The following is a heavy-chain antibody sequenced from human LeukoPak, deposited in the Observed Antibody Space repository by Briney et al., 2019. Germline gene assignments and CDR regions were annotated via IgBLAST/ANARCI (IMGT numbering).Heavy chain of an antibody. CDR1: GGSITNYY. CDR2: IYSSGST. D-gene: IGHD4-17*01. CDR3: ANELRDYPGQEY. Sequence: PSETLSLTCTVSGGSITNYYWSWIRQPAGKGLEWIGRIYSSGSTNFNPSLKSRVTISLDKSKNQFSLKLSSVTAADTAVYYCANELRDYPGQEYWGQGALVTVSS. V-gene: IGHV4-4*07. J-gene: IGHJ4*02.